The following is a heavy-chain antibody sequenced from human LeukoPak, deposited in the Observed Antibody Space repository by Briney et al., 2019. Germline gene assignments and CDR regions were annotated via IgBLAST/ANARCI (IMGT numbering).Heavy chain of an antibody. D-gene: IGHD1-14*01. J-gene: IGHJ6*02. V-gene: IGHV4-59*01. CDR1: GDSIGSNY. CDR2: IYYGGIT. Sequence: PSETLSFTCTVSGDSIGSNYWSWIRQPPGKGLEWIGYIYYGGITNYNPSLKSRVTISLDTSKNQFSLRLTSVTAADTAIYYCARPSPEYYYGMDVWGQGTTVTVSS. CDR3: ARPSPEYYYGMDV.